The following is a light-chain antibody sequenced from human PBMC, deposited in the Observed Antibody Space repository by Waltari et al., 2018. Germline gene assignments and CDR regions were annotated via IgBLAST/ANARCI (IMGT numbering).Light chain of an antibody. Sequence: DIQMTQSPSSLSASVGDRVTIPCRASQSISSYLNWYQQKPGRAPKLLIYAASSLRSGVPSRFSGSGSGTDFTLTISSLQPEDFATYYCQQSSSTPQSTFGQGTRLEIK. CDR1: QSISSY. CDR2: AAS. CDR3: QQSSSTPQST. V-gene: IGKV1-39*01. J-gene: IGKJ5*01.